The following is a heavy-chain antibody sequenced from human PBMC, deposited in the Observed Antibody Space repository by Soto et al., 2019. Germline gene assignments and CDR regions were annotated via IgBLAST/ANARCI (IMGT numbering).Heavy chain of an antibody. D-gene: IGHD3-3*01. CDR3: AILRFLEWLSLTPSAFDI. CDR1: VYTFTSYA. CDR2: INPSGGST. Sequence: GASVKDSCKASVYTFTSYAMHWVRQAPEQGLEGMGIINPSGGSTSYAQKFQGRVTITRDTSTRTVYMELSSLRSEDTAVYYCAILRFLEWLSLTPSAFDIWGPATMVTVSS. J-gene: IGHJ3*02. V-gene: IGHV1-46*03.